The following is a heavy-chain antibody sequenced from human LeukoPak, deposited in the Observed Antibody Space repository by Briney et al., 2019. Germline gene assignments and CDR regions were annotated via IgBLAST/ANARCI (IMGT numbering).Heavy chain of an antibody. CDR1: GGSISSRSYY. CDR3: ARLDYYDSSGTFDY. D-gene: IGHD3-22*01. J-gene: IGHJ4*02. V-gene: IGHV4-39*01. CDR2: IYYSGST. Sequence: SETLSLTCTVSGGSISSRSYYWGWIRQPPGKGLEWLGSIYYSGSTYYNPSLKSRVTISVDTSKNQFSLKLSSVTAADTAVYYCARLDYYDSSGTFDYWGQGTLVTVSS.